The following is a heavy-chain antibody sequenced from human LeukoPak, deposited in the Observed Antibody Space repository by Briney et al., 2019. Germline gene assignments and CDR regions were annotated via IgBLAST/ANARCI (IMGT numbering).Heavy chain of an antibody. J-gene: IGHJ4*02. CDR1: GFTFSSHD. D-gene: IGHD4/OR15-4a*01. CDR2: ISYDGGKK. Sequence: GGSLRLSCAASGFTFSSHDMHWVRQAPGKGLEWVAIISYDGGKKDYADSVKGRFTISRDNSKNTLYLQMSSLRAEDTAVYYCARRAGAYSHPYDYWGQGTLVTVSS. CDR3: ARRAGAYSHPYDY. V-gene: IGHV3-30*03.